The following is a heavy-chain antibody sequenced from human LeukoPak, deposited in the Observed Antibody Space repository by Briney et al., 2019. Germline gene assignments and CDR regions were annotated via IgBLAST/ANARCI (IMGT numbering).Heavy chain of an antibody. J-gene: IGHJ4*02. Sequence: PSETLSLTCAVSGYSISSGYYWGWIRQPPGKGLEWIGSIYHSGSTYYNPSLKSRVTISVDTSKNQFSLKLSPVTAADTAVYYCANQQLWFDYWGQGTLVTVSS. D-gene: IGHD5-18*01. CDR1: GYSISSGYY. V-gene: IGHV4-38-2*01. CDR2: IYHSGST. CDR3: ANQQLWFDY.